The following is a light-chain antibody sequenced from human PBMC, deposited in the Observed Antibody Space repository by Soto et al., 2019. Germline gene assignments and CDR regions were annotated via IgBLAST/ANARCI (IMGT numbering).Light chain of an antibody. CDR2: GAS. CDR3: QQRSDWPLT. J-gene: IGKJ4*01. CDR1: QSVSSSY. Sequence: EIVLTQSPGTLSLSPGERATLSCRASQSVSSSYLAWYQQKPGQAPRLLIYGASSRATGVPARFSGTGSETDFTLTISGLQSDDSAVYYCQQRSDWPLTFGGGTKVDIK. V-gene: IGKV3D-20*02.